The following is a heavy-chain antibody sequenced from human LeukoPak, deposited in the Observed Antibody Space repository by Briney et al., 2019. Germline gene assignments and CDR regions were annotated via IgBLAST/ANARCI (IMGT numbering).Heavy chain of an antibody. D-gene: IGHD2/OR15-2a*01. J-gene: IGHJ4*02. CDR1: GFPFSRYA. CDR3: AKQVSCDTTTCYSGMPPDY. CDR2: ISGSDGSR. V-gene: IGHV3-23*01. Sequence: AGGSLRLSCAASGFPFSRYAMSWVRQTPERGLEWVSVISGSDGSRYYVDSVKGRFTISRDDSRNTVYLQMNNLRAEDTAVYYCAKQVSCDTTTCYSGMPPDYWGQGTLVTVSS.